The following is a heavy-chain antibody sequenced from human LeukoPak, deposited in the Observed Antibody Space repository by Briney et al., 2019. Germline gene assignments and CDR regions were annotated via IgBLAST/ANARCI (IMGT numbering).Heavy chain of an antibody. CDR1: GYTFTSYD. CDR3: ARGQTMVRGVIITRYYYYYYMDV. CDR2: MNPNSGNT. V-gene: IGHV1-8*01. J-gene: IGHJ6*03. Sequence: ASVKVSCKASGYTFTSYDINWVRQATGQGLEWMGWMNPNSGNTGYAQKFQGRVTMTRNTSISTAYMELSSLRSEDTAVYYCARGQTMVRGVIITRYYYYYYMDVWGKGTTVTVSS. D-gene: IGHD3-10*01.